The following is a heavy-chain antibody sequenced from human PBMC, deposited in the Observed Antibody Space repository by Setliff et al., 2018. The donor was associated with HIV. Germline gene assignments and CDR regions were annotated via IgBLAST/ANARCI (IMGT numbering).Heavy chain of an antibody. Sequence: ASVKVSCKASGYTFTSYYMHWVRQAPGQGLEWMGWINPNSGVTNYAQNFQGRVTMTRDTSISTAYMELSRLRSDDTAVYYCARDLSLDIAAAGADYWGQGTLVTVSS. J-gene: IGHJ4*02. CDR3: ARDLSLDIAAAGADY. CDR2: INPNSGVT. D-gene: IGHD6-13*01. CDR1: GYTFTSYY. V-gene: IGHV1-2*02.